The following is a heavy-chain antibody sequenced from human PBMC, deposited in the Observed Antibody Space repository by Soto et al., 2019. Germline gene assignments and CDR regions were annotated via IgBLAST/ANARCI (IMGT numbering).Heavy chain of an antibody. Sequence: QVQLVQSGAEVKKPGASVKVSCKASGYTFTSYDINWVRQATGQGLEWMGWMNPNSGNTGYAQKFQCRVTMTRNTSISTAYMELSSLRSEDTAVYYCARGRSIAAAGAPYYYYYYYMDVWGKGTTVTVSS. V-gene: IGHV1-8*01. CDR2: MNPNSGNT. J-gene: IGHJ6*03. CDR1: GYTFTSYD. CDR3: ARGRSIAAAGAPYYYYYYYMDV. D-gene: IGHD6-13*01.